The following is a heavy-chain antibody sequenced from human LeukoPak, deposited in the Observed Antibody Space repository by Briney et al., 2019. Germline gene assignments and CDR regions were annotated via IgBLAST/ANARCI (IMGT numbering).Heavy chain of an antibody. Sequence: GGSLRLSCAASGFTFSSYAMSWVRQAPGKGLEWVSATSGSGASTHYADSVKGRFTISRDNSKNTLYLEMNSLRAEDTAVYYCARISVINSVWGKGTTVTVSS. CDR1: GFTFSSYA. CDR2: TSGSGAST. J-gene: IGHJ6*04. V-gene: IGHV3-23*01. CDR3: ARISVINSV. D-gene: IGHD3-22*01.